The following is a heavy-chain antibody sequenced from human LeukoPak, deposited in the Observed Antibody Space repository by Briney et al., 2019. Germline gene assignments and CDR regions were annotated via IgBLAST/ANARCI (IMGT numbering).Heavy chain of an antibody. CDR2: INHSGYT. CDR1: GVSFNDYY. CDR3: TRMTTGHDY. J-gene: IGHJ4*02. V-gene: IGHV4-34*01. D-gene: IGHD1-14*01. Sequence: SETLSLTCAVSGVSFNDYYWSWFRQSPGKGLECIGEINHSGYTNDSPSLKSRVTISIDTSRKQFSLNLRSVTVADTAVYYCTRMTTGHDYWGQGTLVTVSS.